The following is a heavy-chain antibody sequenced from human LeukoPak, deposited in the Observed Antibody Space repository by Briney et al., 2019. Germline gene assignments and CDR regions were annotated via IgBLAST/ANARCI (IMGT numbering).Heavy chain of an antibody. J-gene: IGHJ3*02. CDR2: IYSSGSI. CDR1: GGFISSYY. Sequence: SETLSLTCTVSGGFISSYYWSWIRQPAGKGLEWIGRIYSSGSITYNPSLKSRVTMSVDTSKNQFSLELSSVTAADTAVYYCARDPSSGWAGAFDIWGQGTMVTVSS. CDR3: ARDPSSGWAGAFDI. D-gene: IGHD6-19*01. V-gene: IGHV4-4*07.